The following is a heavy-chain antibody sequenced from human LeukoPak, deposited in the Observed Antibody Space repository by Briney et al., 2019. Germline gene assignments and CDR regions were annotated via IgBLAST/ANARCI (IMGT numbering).Heavy chain of an antibody. CDR1: GFSFSGYA. Sequence: GGSLSLSCAASGFSFSGYAMNWVRQPPGKGLEWVANIKQDGSEKYYVDSVKGRFTISRDNAKNSLYLQMNSLRAEDTAVYYCARGPTLLDYWGQGTLVTVSS. CDR2: IKQDGSEK. J-gene: IGHJ4*02. D-gene: IGHD3-3*01. V-gene: IGHV3-7*01. CDR3: ARGPTLLDY.